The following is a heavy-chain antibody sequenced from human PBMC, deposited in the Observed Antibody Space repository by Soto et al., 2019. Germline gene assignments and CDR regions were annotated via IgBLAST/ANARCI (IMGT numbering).Heavy chain of an antibody. D-gene: IGHD1-26*01. V-gene: IGHV1-3*04. CDR2: IDTNNGRT. Sequence: GASVKVSCKASGYTFTSYAMHWVRQAPGQNLQWLGWIDTNNGRTKYSQTFQGRVTISRDTSASTTYMQLNSVTPEDTAVYYCARAREWELANGDWFDPWGQGTLVTVSS. CDR1: GYTFTSYA. CDR3: ARAREWELANGDWFDP. J-gene: IGHJ5*02.